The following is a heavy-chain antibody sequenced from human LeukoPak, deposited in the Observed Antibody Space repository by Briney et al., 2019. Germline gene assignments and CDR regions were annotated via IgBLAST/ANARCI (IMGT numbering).Heavy chain of an antibody. CDR2: IYYSGST. CDR1: GGSISSYY. CDR3: ASPGRAVAGSYYYYGMDV. V-gene: IGHV4-59*12. J-gene: IGHJ6*02. Sequence: PSETLSLTCTVSGGSISSYYWSWIRQPPGKGLEWIGYIYYSGSTYYNPSLKSRVTISVDTSKNQFSLKLSSVTAADTAVYYCASPGRAVAGSYYYYGMDVWGQGTMVTVSS. D-gene: IGHD6-19*01.